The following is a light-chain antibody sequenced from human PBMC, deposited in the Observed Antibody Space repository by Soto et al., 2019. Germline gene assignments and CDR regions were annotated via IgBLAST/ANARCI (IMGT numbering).Light chain of an antibody. Sequence: DIQMTQSPSTLSASVGDRVTITCRASQSISSRLAWYQQKPGEAPKLLIYKASSLESEVPSRFSGSEFGTEFTLTISSLQPDDFATYYCQQYNNYWTFGQGTKVEIK. CDR1: QSISSR. CDR3: QQYNNYWT. J-gene: IGKJ1*01. CDR2: KAS. V-gene: IGKV1-5*03.